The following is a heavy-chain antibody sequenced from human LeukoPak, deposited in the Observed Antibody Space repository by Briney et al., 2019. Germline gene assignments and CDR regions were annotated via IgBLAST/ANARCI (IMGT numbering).Heavy chain of an antibody. D-gene: IGHD5-24*01. CDR3: AKDRPGDGYNSE. CDR2: IYQRGNT. J-gene: IGHJ4*02. V-gene: IGHV4-59*12. CDR1: GGSISSYY. Sequence: SETLSLTCTVSGGSISSYYWSWIRQPPGKGLEWIGYIYQRGNTNYNPSLKSRVTISVDTSKNQFSLKLSSVTAADTAVYYCAKDRPGDGYNSEWGQGTLVTVSS.